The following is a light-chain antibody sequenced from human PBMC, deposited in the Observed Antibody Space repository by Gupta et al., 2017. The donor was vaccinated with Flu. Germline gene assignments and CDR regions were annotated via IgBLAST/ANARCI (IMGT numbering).Light chain of an antibody. CDR3: QQYYSTPIT. J-gene: IGKJ5*01. V-gene: IGKV4-1*01. CDR1: QSVLYSSNNKNY. CDR2: WAS. Sequence: SLGERATINCKSSQSVLYSSNNKNYLAWYQQKPGQPPKLLIYWASTRESGVPDRFSGSGSGTDFTLTISSLQAEDVAVYYCQQYYSTPITFGQGTRLEMK.